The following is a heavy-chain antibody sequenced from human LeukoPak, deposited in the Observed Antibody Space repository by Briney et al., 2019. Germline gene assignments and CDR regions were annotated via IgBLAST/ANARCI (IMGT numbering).Heavy chain of an antibody. CDR3: ARDRGCSSTSCHYYYYYYMDV. CDR1: QYTFTSYD. V-gene: IGHV1-69*13. Sequence: SVKVSCKASQYTFTSYDINWVRQATGQGLEWMGGIIPIFGTANYAQKFQGRVTITADESTSTAYMELSSLRSEDTAVYYCARDRGCSSTSCHYYYYYYMDVWGKGTTVTVSS. J-gene: IGHJ6*03. CDR2: IIPIFGTA. D-gene: IGHD2-2*01.